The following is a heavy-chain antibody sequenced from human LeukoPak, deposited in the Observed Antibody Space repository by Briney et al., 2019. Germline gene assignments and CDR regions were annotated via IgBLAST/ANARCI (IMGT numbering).Heavy chain of an antibody. CDR2: MNPNSGNT. J-gene: IGHJ5*02. CDR3: ARVGPLLRRVVTRRANWFDP. D-gene: IGHD3-10*01. Sequence: ASVKVSCKASGYTFTSYDINWVRQATGQGLEWMGWMNPNSGNTGYAQKFQGRVTMTRNTSISTAHMELSSLRSEDTAVYYCARVGPLLRRVVTRRANWFDPWGQGTLVTVSS. V-gene: IGHV1-8*01. CDR1: GYTFTSYD.